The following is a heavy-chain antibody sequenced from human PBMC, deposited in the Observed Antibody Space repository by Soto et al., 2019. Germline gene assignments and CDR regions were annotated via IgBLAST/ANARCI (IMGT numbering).Heavy chain of an antibody. CDR3: ARTVESDSIPYYYADF. D-gene: IGHD2-21*01. V-gene: IGHV1-18*01. Sequence: ASVKVSCKASGYTFNTYAITWVRQAPGQGLEWMGWISGYNGNTNYAQTLQGRGTMTTDTSTSTAYLELRSLRSDDTAVYYCARTVESDSIPYYYADFWGQGTLVTVSS. CDR2: ISGYNGNT. J-gene: IGHJ4*01. CDR1: GYTFNTYA.